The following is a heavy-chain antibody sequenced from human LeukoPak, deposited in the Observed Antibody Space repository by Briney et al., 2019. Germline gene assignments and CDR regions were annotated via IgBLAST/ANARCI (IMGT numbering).Heavy chain of an antibody. D-gene: IGHD2-15*01. CDR1: GYTFTGYY. CDR2: INPNSGGT. V-gene: IGHV1-2*02. CDR3: ARDLTKVVASAFDI. J-gene: IGHJ3*02. Sequence: ASVKVSCKASGYTFTGYYMHWVRQAPGQGLEWMGWINPNSGGTNYAQKFQGRVTMTRDTSISTAYMELSRLRSDDTAVYYCARDLTKVVASAFDIWGQGTMVTVSS.